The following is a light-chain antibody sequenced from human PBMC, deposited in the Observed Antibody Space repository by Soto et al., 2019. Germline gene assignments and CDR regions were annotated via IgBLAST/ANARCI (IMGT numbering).Light chain of an antibody. CDR2: DVN. V-gene: IGLV2-14*03. CDR3: TSWTTSTTMI. Sequence: QSALTQPASVSGSPGQSITISCTGTSSDFGAYNFVSWYQQHPGKAPKLMLYDVNIRPSGVSNRFSGSKSGNTASLTISGLQAEDEADYYCTSWTTSTTMIFGGVTKVTVL. CDR1: SSDFGAYNF. J-gene: IGLJ2*01.